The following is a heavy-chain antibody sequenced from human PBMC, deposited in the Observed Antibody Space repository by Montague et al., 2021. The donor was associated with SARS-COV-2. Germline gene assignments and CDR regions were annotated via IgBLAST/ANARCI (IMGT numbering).Heavy chain of an antibody. CDR2: IYYSGST. D-gene: IGHD3-22*01. CDR3: AREVRYYYDSSGPEAFDI. V-gene: IGHV4-59*01. CDR1: GGSISSYY. J-gene: IGHJ3*02. Sequence: SETLSLTCTVSGGSISSYYWSWIRQPPGKGLEWIGYIYYSGSTNXXPSLKSRVTISVDTSKSQFSLKLSSVTAADTAVYYCAREVRYYYDSSGPEAFDIWGQGTMVTVSS.